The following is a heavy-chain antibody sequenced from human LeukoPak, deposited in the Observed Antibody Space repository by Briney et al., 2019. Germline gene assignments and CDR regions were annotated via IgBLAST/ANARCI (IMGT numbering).Heavy chain of an antibody. J-gene: IGHJ4*02. CDR3: ARKTMIRGVVQFDH. Sequence: SETLSLTCTVSGGAINSGGNYWNWIRQHPGKGLEWIGYISYSGSTSYNPSLKSRVTISVETSKNQFSLKLSSVTAADTAVYFCARKTMIRGVVQFDHWGQGTLVTVSS. D-gene: IGHD3-10*01. V-gene: IGHV4-31*03. CDR1: GGAINSGGNY. CDR2: ISYSGST.